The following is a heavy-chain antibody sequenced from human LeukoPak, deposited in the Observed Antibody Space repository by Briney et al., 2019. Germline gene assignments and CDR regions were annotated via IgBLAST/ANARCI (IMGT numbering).Heavy chain of an antibody. CDR2: IYYSGST. CDR3: ARRSENDYVWGSSDGFYFDY. J-gene: IGHJ4*02. V-gene: IGHV4-31*03. CDR1: GGSISSGGYY. D-gene: IGHD3-16*01. Sequence: SETLSLTCTVSGGSISSGGYYWSWIRQHPGKGLEWIGYIYYSGSTYYNPSLKSRVTISVDTSKNQFSLKLSSVTAADTAVYYCARRSENDYVWGSSDGFYFDYWGQGTLVTVSS.